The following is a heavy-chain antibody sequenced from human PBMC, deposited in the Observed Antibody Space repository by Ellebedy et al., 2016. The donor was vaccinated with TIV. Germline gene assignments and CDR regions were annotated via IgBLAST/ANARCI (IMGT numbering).Heavy chain of an antibody. Sequence: GGSLRLSXAASGFTFSSYVMSWVRQAPGKGLEWVSGISGSGGSTYNADSVKGRFTISRDNAKNSLYLQMNSLTAEDTAMYYCAREDYFDSWGQGTLVTVSS. V-gene: IGHV3-23*01. CDR2: ISGSGGST. CDR3: AREDYFDS. CDR1: GFTFSSYV. J-gene: IGHJ4*02.